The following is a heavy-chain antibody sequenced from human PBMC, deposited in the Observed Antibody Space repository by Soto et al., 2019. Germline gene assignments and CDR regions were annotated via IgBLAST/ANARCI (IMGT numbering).Heavy chain of an antibody. D-gene: IGHD2-2*01. Sequence: QVQLVESGGGVVQPGRSLRLSCAASGFTFSSYGMHWVRQAPGKGLEWVAVISYDGSNKYYADSVKGRFTISRDNYKNTLYLQMNSRRAEDKAVYYCAKSIVVVPAALEDWYFDLWGRGTLVTVSS. CDR1: GFTFSSYG. CDR2: ISYDGSNK. CDR3: AKSIVVVPAALEDWYFDL. V-gene: IGHV3-30*18. J-gene: IGHJ2*01.